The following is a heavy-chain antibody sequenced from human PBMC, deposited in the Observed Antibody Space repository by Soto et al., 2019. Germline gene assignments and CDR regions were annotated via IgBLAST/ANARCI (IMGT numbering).Heavy chain of an antibody. Sequence: PSETLSLTCAVYGGSFSGYYWSWIRQPPGKGLEWIGEINHSGSTNYNPSLKSRVTISVDTSKSQFSLKLSSVTAADTAVYYCARTAYGQQQAKFDYWGQGTLVTVSS. CDR3: ARTAYGQQQAKFDY. V-gene: IGHV4-34*01. D-gene: IGHD6-13*01. CDR1: GGSFSGYY. J-gene: IGHJ4*02. CDR2: INHSGST.